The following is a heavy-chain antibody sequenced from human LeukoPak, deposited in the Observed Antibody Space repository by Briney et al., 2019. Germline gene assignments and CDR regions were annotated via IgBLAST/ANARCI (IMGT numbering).Heavy chain of an antibody. CDR3: VRPYDSSGYQWNDAFDI. CDR2: IKGDGSGT. V-gene: IGHV3-74*01. J-gene: IGHJ3*02. Sequence: PGGSLRRSCAASGFTFSSYWMQWVRQAPGKGLVWLSRIKGDGSGTNYADSVKGRFIISRDNAKNTLSLQMNSLRAEDTAIYYCVRPYDSSGYQWNDAFDIWGQGTMVTVSP. CDR1: GFTFSSYW. D-gene: IGHD3-22*01.